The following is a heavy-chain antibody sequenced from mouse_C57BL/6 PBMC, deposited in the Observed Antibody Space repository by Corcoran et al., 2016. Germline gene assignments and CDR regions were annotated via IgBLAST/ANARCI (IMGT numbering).Heavy chain of an antibody. V-gene: IGHV9-3*01. J-gene: IGHJ2*01. CDR1: GYTFTTYG. CDR3: ARSPYSNYDGYFDY. D-gene: IGHD2-5*01. CDR2: INTYSGVP. Sequence: QIQLVQSGPELKKPGETVKISCKASGYTFTTYGMSWVKQAPGKGLKWMGWINTYSGVPTYADDFKGRFAFSLETSASTAYLQINNLKNEDTATYFCARSPYSNYDGYFDYWGQGTTLTVSS.